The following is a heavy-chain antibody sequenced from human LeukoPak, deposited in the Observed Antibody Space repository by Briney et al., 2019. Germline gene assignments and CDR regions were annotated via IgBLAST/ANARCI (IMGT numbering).Heavy chain of an antibody. J-gene: IGHJ4*02. D-gene: IGHD6-13*01. CDR2: IYPGDSET. Sequence: GGSLEISCKGSGYIFTSYWIGWVRQLPGKGLEGMGIIYPGDSETRYSPSFQGQVTISADKSISTAYLQWSSLKASDTAMYYCARGDSSTWYEYWGQGTLVTVSS. CDR1: GYIFTSYW. V-gene: IGHV5-51*01. CDR3: ARGDSSTWYEY.